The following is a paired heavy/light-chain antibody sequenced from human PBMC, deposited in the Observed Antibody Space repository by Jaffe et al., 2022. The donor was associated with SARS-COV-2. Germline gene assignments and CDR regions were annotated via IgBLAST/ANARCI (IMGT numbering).Heavy chain of an antibody. CDR3: AKDGGGYGDYTRGNFDY. CDR2: ISWNSGRI. D-gene: IGHD4-17*01. V-gene: IGHV3-9*01. Sequence: EVQLVESGGGLVQPGRSLRLSCAASGFTFEDYAMSWVRQAPGKGLEWVSSISWNSGRIDYDDSVKGRFTISRDNAKKSLYLQMNSLTDEDTALYYCAKDGGGYGDYTRGNFDYWGQGTLVTVSS. CDR1: GFTFEDYA. J-gene: IGHJ4*02.
Light chain of an antibody. V-gene: IGKV1-39*01. CDR3: QQSYSTPRS. J-gene: IGKJ4*01. Sequence: DIQMTQSPSSLSASVGDRVTITCRASQTISKYLNWYQQKPGKAPNLLIYAASSLQSGVPSRFSGSGSGTDFTLTISSLQPEDFAIYYCQQSYSTPRSFGGGTKVEIK. CDR2: AAS. CDR1: QTISKY.